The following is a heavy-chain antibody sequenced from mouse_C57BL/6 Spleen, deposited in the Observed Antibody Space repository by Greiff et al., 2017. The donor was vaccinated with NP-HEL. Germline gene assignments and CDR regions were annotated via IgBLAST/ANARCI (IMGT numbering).Heavy chain of an antibody. Sequence: QVQLQQPGAELVMPGASVKLSCKASGYTFTSYWMHWVKQRPGQGLEWIGEIDPSDGYTNYNQKFKGKSTLTVDKSSSTAYMQLSSLTSEDSAVDYCARSGYGSSYGFDYWGQGTTLTVSS. CDR3: ARSGYGSSYGFDY. V-gene: IGHV1-69*01. J-gene: IGHJ2*01. D-gene: IGHD1-1*01. CDR1: GYTFTSYW. CDR2: IDPSDGYT.